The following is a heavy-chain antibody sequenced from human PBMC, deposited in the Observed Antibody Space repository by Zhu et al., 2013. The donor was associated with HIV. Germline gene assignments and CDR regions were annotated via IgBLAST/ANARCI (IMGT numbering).Heavy chain of an antibody. CDR3: ARDQTIYDFWSGYRKDYYYYGMDV. CDR2: ISAYNGNT. J-gene: IGHJ6*02. CDR1: GYTFTSYG. V-gene: IGHV1-18*01. Sequence: QVQLVQSGAEVKKPGASVKVSCKASGYTFTSYGISWVRQAPGQGLEWMGWISAYNGNTNYAQKLQGRVTMTTDTSTSTAYMELRSLRSDDTAVYYCARDQTIYDFWSGYRKDYYYYGMDVWGQGTTVTVSS. D-gene: IGHD3-3*01.